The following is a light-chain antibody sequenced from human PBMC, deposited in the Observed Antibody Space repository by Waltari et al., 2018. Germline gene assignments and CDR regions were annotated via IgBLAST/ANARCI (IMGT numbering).Light chain of an antibody. J-gene: IGKJ4*01. CDR1: QTVNTTY. Sequence: DIVLTQSPATLSLSPGERATLSCRASQTVNTTYLGWYQQKPGQATTLLIYDTSSRATGIPGRFSGSGAGTDFSLTISSLEPEDFAVYYCQQYDISPRTFGRGTKVETK. CDR3: QQYDISPRT. CDR2: DTS. V-gene: IGKV3-20*01.